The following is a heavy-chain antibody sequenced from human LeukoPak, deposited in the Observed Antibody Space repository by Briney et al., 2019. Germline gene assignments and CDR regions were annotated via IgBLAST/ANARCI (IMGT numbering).Heavy chain of an antibody. CDR1: GFTFSSYA. CDR2: ISGSGGST. Sequence: GGSLRLSCAASGFTFSSYAMSWVRQAPGKGLEWVSAISGSGGSTYYADSVKGRFTISRDNSKNTLYLQMNSLRAEDTAVYYCAKDLYSSGWYRTTFFDYWGQGTLVTVSS. V-gene: IGHV3-23*01. D-gene: IGHD6-19*01. CDR3: AKDLYSSGWYRTTFFDY. J-gene: IGHJ4*02.